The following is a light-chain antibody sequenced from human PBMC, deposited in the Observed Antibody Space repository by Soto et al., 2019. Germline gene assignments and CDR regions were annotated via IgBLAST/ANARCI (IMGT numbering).Light chain of an antibody. CDR1: QSFSSTY. CDR2: GAS. J-gene: IGKJ1*01. Sequence: EIVLTQSAGTLSLSPGERATLSCGASQSFSSTYLAWYQQKPGQAPRLXIYGASSRATGIPERFSGGGSGTDFSLTISRLAPEDFAVYYCQQRQSWPRTFGQGTKVDIK. CDR3: QQRQSWPRT. V-gene: IGKV3-20*01.